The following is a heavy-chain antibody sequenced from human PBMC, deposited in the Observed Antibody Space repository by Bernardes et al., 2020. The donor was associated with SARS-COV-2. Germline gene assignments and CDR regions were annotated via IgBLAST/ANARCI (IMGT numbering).Heavy chain of an antibody. CDR3: ARHETAASMIVVNDAFDI. D-gene: IGHD3-22*01. V-gene: IGHV5-51*01. J-gene: IGHJ3*02. CDR2: IYPGDSDT. CDR1: GYSFTSYW. Sequence: GESLKISCKGSGYSFTSYWIGWVRQMPGKGLEWMGIIYPGDSDTRYSPSFQGQVTIPADKSISTAYLQWSSLKASDTAMYYCARHETAASMIVVNDAFDIWGQGTMVTVSS.